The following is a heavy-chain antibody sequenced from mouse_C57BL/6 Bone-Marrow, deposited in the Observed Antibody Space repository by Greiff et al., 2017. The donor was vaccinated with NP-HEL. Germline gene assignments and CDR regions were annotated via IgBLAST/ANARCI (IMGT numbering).Heavy chain of an antibody. D-gene: IGHD2-4*01. V-gene: IGHV1-15*01. CDR1: GYTFTDYE. CDR2: IDPETGGT. CDR3: YYYDYDVGFAY. J-gene: IGHJ3*01. Sequence: VQLQESGAELVRPGASVTLSCKASGYTFTDYEMHWVKQTPVHGLAWIGAIDPETGGTAYNQKFKGKAILTADKSSSTAYMELRSLTSEDSAVYYCYYYDYDVGFAYWGQGTLVTVSA.